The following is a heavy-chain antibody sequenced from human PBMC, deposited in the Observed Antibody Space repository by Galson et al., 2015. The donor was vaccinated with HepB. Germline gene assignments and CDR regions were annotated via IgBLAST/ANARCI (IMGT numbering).Heavy chain of an antibody. D-gene: IGHD2-2*01. CDR3: ARFQVHGSSTISYYYYGMDV. V-gene: IGHV3-21*01. Sequence: SLRLSCAASGFTFSSYSMNWVRQAPGKGLEWVSSISSSSSYIYYADSVKGRFTISRDNAKNSLYLQMNSLRAEDTAVYYCARFQVHGSSTISYYYYGMDVWGQGTTVTVSS. CDR1: GFTFSSYS. CDR2: ISSSSSYI. J-gene: IGHJ6*02.